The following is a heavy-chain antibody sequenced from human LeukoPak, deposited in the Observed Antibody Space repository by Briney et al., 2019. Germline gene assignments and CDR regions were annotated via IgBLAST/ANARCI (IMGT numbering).Heavy chain of an antibody. CDR2: IYYSGST. V-gene: IGHV4-59*01. J-gene: IGHJ4*02. CDR3: ARYRYYFDY. D-gene: IGHD1-14*01. Sequence: PSETLSLTCTVSGGSISSYYWSWIRQPPGKELEWIGYIYYSGSTNYNPSLKSRVTISVDTSKNQFSLKLSSVTAADTAVYYCARYRYYFDYWGQGTLVTVSS. CDR1: GGSISSYY.